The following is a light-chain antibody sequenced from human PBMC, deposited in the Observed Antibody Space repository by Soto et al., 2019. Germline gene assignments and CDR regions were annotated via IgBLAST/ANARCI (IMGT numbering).Light chain of an antibody. CDR3: SSYAGSNNLV. CDR2: EVT. CDR1: SSDVGGYNY. J-gene: IGLJ2*01. V-gene: IGLV2-8*01. Sequence: QSVLTQPPSASGSPGQSVTISCTGTSSDVGGYNYVSWYQQHPGKAPKLMIHEVTKRPSGVPDRFSGSKSGNTASLTVSGLQAEDEADYYCSSYAGSNNLVFGGGTKLTAL.